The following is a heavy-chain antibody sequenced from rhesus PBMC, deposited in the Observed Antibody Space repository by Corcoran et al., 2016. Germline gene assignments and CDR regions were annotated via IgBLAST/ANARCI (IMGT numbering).Heavy chain of an antibody. CDR1: GGSISDSYR. V-gene: IGHV4S10*01. CDR3: ARTLGNLVVGVDY. CDR2: IYGSSTST. Sequence: QVQLQESGPGVVKPSETLSLTCAVPGGSISDSYRGRWPRQPPGRGLEWIGYIYGSSTSTNYNPSLKSRVTISKDTSKNQFSLKLSSVTAADTAVYYCARTLGNLVVGVDYWGQGVLVTVSS. J-gene: IGHJ4*01. D-gene: IGHD2-39*01.